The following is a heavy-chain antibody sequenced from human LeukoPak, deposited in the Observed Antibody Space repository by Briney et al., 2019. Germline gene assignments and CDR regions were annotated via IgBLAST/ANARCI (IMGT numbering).Heavy chain of an antibody. CDR1: GFTFSSYW. Sequence: GGSLRLSCAASGFTFSSYWMSRVRQAPGKGLEWVANIEQDGSEKYYVDSVKGRFTISRDNAKNSLYLQMNSLRAEDTAVYYCARDMLAFYYDSSGYSLWGQGTLVTVSS. D-gene: IGHD3-22*01. CDR3: ARDMLAFYYDSSGYSL. J-gene: IGHJ4*02. V-gene: IGHV3-7*01. CDR2: IEQDGSEK.